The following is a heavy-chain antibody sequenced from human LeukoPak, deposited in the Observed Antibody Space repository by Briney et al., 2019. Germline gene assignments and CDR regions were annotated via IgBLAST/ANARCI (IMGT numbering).Heavy chain of an antibody. CDR1: GDSITGYY. D-gene: IGHD3-3*01. CDR3: VREGPVRFLEQIDY. V-gene: IGHV4-59*08. Sequence: SETLSLTCTVSGDSITGYYYSWIRQPPGKGLEWIGYVYYSGSTNYNPSLKSRVSMSVDTSKNQVSLKLTSVTAADTAVYYCVREGPVRFLEQIDYWGQGTPVTVSS. J-gene: IGHJ4*02. CDR2: VYYSGST.